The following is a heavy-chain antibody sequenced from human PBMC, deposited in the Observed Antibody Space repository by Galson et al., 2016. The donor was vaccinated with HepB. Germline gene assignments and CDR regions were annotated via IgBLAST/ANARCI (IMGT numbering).Heavy chain of an antibody. D-gene: IGHD5-18*01. V-gene: IGHV3-21*01. J-gene: IGHJ4*02. CDR3: ARSLSGFSYGKIDY. Sequence: SLRLSCAGSGFTFNSHSMNWVRQAPGKGLEWVSSLSTGGNYKYYADSVKGRFTTARDSAKPSLYLQMNSLRAEDTAVYYCARSLSGFSYGKIDYWGQGTLVIVSS. CDR2: LSTGGNYK. CDR1: GFTFNSHS.